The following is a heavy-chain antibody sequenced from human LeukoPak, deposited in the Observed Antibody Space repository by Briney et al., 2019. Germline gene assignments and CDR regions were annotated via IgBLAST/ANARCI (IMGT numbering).Heavy chain of an antibody. Sequence: SETLSLTCAVYGGSFSGYYWSWIRQPPGKGLEWIGEVNHSGSTNYNPSLKSRVTISVDTSKNQFSLKLSSVTAADTAVYYCARARSVYCSGGSCYWFDPWGQGTLVTVSS. J-gene: IGHJ5*02. CDR3: ARARSVYCSGGSCYWFDP. D-gene: IGHD2-15*01. CDR2: VNHSGST. V-gene: IGHV4-34*01. CDR1: GGSFSGYY.